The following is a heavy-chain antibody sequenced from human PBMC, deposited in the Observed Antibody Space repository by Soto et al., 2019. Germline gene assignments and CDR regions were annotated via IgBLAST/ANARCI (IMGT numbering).Heavy chain of an antibody. CDR1: GFTFSDYH. Sequence: PGGSLRLSCAASGFTFSDYHMNWIRQTPGKGLEWVSYISRSGSTIYYADSLKGRFTISRDNVKNSLYLQINSLRAEDTAVYYCATAGYCSSTSCPPKSDYHYRMDVWGQGTTVTVSS. D-gene: IGHD2-2*01. V-gene: IGHV3-11*01. CDR3: ATAGYCSSTSCPPKSDYHYRMDV. J-gene: IGHJ6*02. CDR2: ISRSGSTI.